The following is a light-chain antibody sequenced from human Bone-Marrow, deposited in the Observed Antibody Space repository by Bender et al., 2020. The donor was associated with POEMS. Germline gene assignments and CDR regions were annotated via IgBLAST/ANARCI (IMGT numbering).Light chain of an antibody. CDR2: EVT. Sequence: QSALTQPASVSGSPGQSITISCSGSRSDVGNYDFVSWYQQHPGQAPKLIIYEVTKRPSGVPDRFSGSKSGNTASLTVSGLQTEDEADYYCTSYADSASANWLFGGGTKLTVL. V-gene: IGLV2-23*02. CDR1: RSDVGNYDF. J-gene: IGLJ3*02. CDR3: TSYADSASANWL.